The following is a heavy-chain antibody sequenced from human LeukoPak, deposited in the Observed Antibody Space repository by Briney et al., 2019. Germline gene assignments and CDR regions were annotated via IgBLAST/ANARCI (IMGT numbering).Heavy chain of an antibody. Sequence: GGSLRLSCAASGFTFSSYSMNWVRQAPGKGLEWVSSISSSSSYIYYADSVKGRFTISRDNAKNSLYLQMNSLRAEDTAVYYCARSDTAMDDDWFDPWGQGTRVTVSS. CDR2: ISSSSSYI. CDR3: ARSDTAMDDDWFDP. CDR1: GFTFSSYS. D-gene: IGHD5-18*01. J-gene: IGHJ5*02. V-gene: IGHV3-21*01.